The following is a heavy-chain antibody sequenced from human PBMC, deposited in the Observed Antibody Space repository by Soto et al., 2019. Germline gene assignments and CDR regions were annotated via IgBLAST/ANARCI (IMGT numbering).Heavy chain of an antibody. J-gene: IGHJ6*02. CDR1: GYTFTSYD. Sequence: ASVKVSCKASGYTFTSYDINWVRQATGQGLEWMGWMNPNSGNTGYAQKFQGRVTMTRNTSISTAYMELSSLRSEDTAVYYCARAPTAAIYYYYYYGMDVWGQGTRVTVSS. CDR3: ARAPTAAIYYYYYYGMDV. V-gene: IGHV1-8*01. D-gene: IGHD2-2*02. CDR2: MNPNSGNT.